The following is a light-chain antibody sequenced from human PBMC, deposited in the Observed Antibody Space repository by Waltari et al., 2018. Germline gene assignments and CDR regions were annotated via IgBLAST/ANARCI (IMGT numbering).Light chain of an antibody. Sequence: QSALTQPASVSGSPGQSITIYCTGTSSDVGSYTLVSWYQQHPGKAPKLMIYEGSQRPSVVSNRFSGSKSGNTASLTISGLQAEDEADYYCCSYAGSSTWVFGGGTNLTVL. CDR1: SSDVGSYTL. J-gene: IGLJ3*02. CDR2: EGS. CDR3: CSYAGSSTWV. V-gene: IGLV2-23*01.